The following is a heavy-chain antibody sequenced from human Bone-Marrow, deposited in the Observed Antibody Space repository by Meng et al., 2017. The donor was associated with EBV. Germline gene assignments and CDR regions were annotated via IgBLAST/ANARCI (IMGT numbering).Heavy chain of an antibody. D-gene: IGHD3-10*01. J-gene: IGHJ5*02. CDR2: IHHGGST. Sequence: PLQDSGPGLVKSSGTRSLTCGASGGSISSDNWWTWVRQPPGKGLEWVGEIHHGGSTNYNPSLKSRVTISLDKSKNQFSLRLTSVTAADTAVYYCSIIIYGSGLNSWFDPWGQGTLVTVSS. V-gene: IGHV4-4*02. CDR1: GGSISSDNW. CDR3: SIIIYGSGLNSWFDP.